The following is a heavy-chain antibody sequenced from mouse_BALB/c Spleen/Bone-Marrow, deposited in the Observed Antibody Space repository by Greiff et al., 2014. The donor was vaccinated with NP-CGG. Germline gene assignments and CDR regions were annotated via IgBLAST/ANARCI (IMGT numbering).Heavy chain of an antibody. J-gene: IGHJ3*01. CDR2: IDPANGNT. Sequence: VHVKQSGAELVKPGASVKLSCTASGFNIKDTYMHWVKQRPEQGLEWIGRIDPANGNTKYDPKFQGKATITADTSSNTAYLQPSSLTSEDTAVYYCASYYYGSYGFAYWGQGTLVTVSA. D-gene: IGHD1-1*01. V-gene: IGHV14-3*02. CDR3: ASYYYGSYGFAY. CDR1: GFNIKDTY.